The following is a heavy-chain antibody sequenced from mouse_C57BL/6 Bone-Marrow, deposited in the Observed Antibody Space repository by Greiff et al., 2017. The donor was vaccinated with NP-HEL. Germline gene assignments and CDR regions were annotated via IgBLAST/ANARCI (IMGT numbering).Heavy chain of an antibody. V-gene: IGHV1-81*01. CDR2: IYPRSGNT. D-gene: IGHD5-5*01. J-gene: IGHJ2*01. Sequence: QVQLKQSGAELARPGASVKLSCKASGYTFTSYGISWVKQRTGQGLEWIGEIYPRSGNTYYNEKFKGKATLTADKSSSTAYMELRSLTSEDSAIYFCARENYLDYFDYWGQGTTLTVSS. CDR1: GYTFTSYG. CDR3: ARENYLDYFDY.